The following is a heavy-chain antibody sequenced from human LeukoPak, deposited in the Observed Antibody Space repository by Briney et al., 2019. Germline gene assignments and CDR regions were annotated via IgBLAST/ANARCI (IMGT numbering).Heavy chain of an antibody. V-gene: IGHV4-39*01. CDR1: GGSISSSSYY. Sequence: SETLSLTCTVSGGSISSSSYYWSWIRQPPGKGLEWIGEINHSGSTNCNPSLKSRVTISVDTTKNQFSLKLSSVTAADTAVYYCARHPVKYYYGSGSSHGHYYYYMDVWGKGTTVTISS. CDR2: INHSGST. CDR3: ARHPVKYYYGSGSSHGHYYYYMDV. J-gene: IGHJ6*03. D-gene: IGHD3-10*01.